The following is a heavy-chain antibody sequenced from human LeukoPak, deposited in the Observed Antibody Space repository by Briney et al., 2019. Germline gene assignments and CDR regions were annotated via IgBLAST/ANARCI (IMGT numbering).Heavy chain of an antibody. J-gene: IGHJ4*02. D-gene: IGHD6-19*01. CDR2: ILYDGSNK. Sequence: GGSLRLSCAASGFTFSSYAMHWVRQAPGKGLEWVAVILYDGSNKYYADSVKGRFTISRDNAKNTLYLQMNSLRAEDTAVYYCARRYSSGWYNDYWGQGTLVTVSS. V-gene: IGHV3-30-3*01. CDR1: GFTFSSYA. CDR3: ARRYSSGWYNDY.